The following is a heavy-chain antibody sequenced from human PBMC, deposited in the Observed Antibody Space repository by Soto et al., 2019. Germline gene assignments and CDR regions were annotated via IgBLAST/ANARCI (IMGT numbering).Heavy chain of an antibody. CDR2: IWYDGSNK. CDR3: ARDLDGYYFDY. V-gene: IGHV3-33*01. CDR1: GFTFSSYG. J-gene: IGHJ4*02. Sequence: GSLRLAGSASGFTFSSYGMHGVRQAPGKGLEWVAVIWYDGSNKYYADSVKGRFTISRDNSKNTLYLQMNSLRAEDTAVYYCARDLDGYYFDYWGQGTLVTVSS. D-gene: IGHD3-9*01.